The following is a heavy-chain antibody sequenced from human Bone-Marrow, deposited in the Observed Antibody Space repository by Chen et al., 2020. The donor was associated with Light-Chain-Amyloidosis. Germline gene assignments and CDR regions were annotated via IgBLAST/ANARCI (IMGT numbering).Heavy chain of an antibody. Sequence: ESXXISCXXXGYTFPNYWIGWVRQMPGKGLEWMGVIYPDDSDARYSPSFEGXXXXXXXXSXXXXXXXXXXXXXSDTAMYYCARRRDGYNFDYWGQGTLVTVSS. CDR2: IYPDDSDA. D-gene: IGHD2-21*01. J-gene: IGHJ4*02. CDR3: ARRRDGYNFDY. V-gene: IGHV5-51*01. CDR1: GYTFPNYW.